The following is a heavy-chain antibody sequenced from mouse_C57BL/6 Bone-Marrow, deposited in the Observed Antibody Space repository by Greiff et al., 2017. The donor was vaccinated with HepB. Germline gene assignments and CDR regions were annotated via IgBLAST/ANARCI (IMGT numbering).Heavy chain of an antibody. J-gene: IGHJ4*01. CDR2: IRSKSNNYAT. V-gene: IGHV10-1*01. D-gene: IGHD1-1*01. CDR1: GFSFNTYA. Sequence: GGGLVQPKGSLKLSCAASGFSFNTYAMNWVRQAPGKGLEWVGRIRSKSNNYATYYADSVKDRFTISRDDSESMLYLQMNHLKTEDTAMYYWVGHGYCGSSPYYAVDYWGQGTAVTVSS. CDR3: VGHGYCGSSPYYAVDY.